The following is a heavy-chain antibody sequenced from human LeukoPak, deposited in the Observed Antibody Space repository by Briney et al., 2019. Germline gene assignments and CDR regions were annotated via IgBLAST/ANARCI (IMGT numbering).Heavy chain of an antibody. CDR3: ARDFSCSGGSCYFSPGAFDI. V-gene: IGHV1-46*01. Sequence: ASVKVSCKASGYTFTSYYMHWVRQAPGQGLEWMGIINPSGGSTSYAQKFQGRVTMTRDTSTGTVYMELSKDTAVYYCARDFSCSGGSCYFSPGAFDIWGQGTMVTVSS. CDR2: INPSGGST. CDR1: GYTFTSYY. J-gene: IGHJ3*02. D-gene: IGHD2-15*01.